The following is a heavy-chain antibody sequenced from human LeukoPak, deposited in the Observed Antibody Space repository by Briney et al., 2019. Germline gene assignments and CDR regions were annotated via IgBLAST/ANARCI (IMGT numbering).Heavy chain of an antibody. J-gene: IGHJ3*02. CDR3: ARASGHDAFDI. Sequence: GGSLRLSCAASGFTFSSYGMHWVRQAPGKGLEWVAVIWYDGSNKYYADSVKGRFTISRDNSKNTLYLQMNSLRAVDTAVYYCARASGHDAFDIWGQGTMVTVSS. CDR1: GFTFSSYG. V-gene: IGHV3-33*01. CDR2: IWYDGSNK. D-gene: IGHD3-3*01.